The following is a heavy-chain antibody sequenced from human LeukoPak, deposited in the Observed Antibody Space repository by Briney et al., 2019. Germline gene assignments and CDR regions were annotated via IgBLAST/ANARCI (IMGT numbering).Heavy chain of an antibody. Sequence: GASVKVSCKASGGTFSSYAISWVRQAPGQGLEWMGRIIPIFGTANYAQKFQGRVTITTDESTSTAYMELSSLRSEDTAVYYCARDYYDSRLLIDYWGQGTLVTVSS. D-gene: IGHD3-22*01. J-gene: IGHJ4*02. CDR1: GGTFSSYA. V-gene: IGHV1-69*05. CDR3: ARDYYDSRLLIDY. CDR2: IIPIFGTA.